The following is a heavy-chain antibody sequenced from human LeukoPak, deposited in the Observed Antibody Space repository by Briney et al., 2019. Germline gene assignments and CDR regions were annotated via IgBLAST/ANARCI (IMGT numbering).Heavy chain of an antibody. Sequence: PSETLSLTCTVSGGSIGSGGYYWSWIRQHPGKGLEWIGEIYHSGSTNYNPSLKSRVTISVDKSKNQFSLKLSSVTAADTAVYYCARDEVGSSSWYLARYWGQGTLVTVSS. V-gene: IGHV4-31*03. CDR3: ARDEVGSSSWYLARY. D-gene: IGHD6-13*01. CDR2: IYHSGST. J-gene: IGHJ4*02. CDR1: GGSIGSGGYY.